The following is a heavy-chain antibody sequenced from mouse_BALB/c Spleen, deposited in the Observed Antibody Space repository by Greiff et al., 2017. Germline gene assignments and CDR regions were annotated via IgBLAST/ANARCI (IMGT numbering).Heavy chain of an antibody. CDR2: ISYSGST. Sequence: DVKLVESGPGLVKPSQSLSLTCTVTGYSITSDYAWNWIRQFPGNKLEWMGYISYSGSTSYNPSLKSRISITRDTSKNQFFLQLNSVTTEDTATYYCASGNYAMDYWGQGTSVTVSS. D-gene: IGHD1-1*02. J-gene: IGHJ4*01. CDR1: GYSITSDYA. V-gene: IGHV3-2*02. CDR3: ASGNYAMDY.